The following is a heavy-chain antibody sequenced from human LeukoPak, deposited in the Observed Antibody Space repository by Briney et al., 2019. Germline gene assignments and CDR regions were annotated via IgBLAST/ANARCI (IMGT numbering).Heavy chain of an antibody. CDR1: GFTFSTYW. CDR2: IKQDGSEK. CDR3: AREQRISMIMMSRIWFDP. Sequence: GGSLRLSCAASGFTFSTYWMHWVRQAPGKGLEWVANIKQDGSEKYYVDSVKGRFTVSRDNAKNSLYLQMNGLRAEDTAVYYCAREQRISMIMMSRIWFDPWGQGTLVTVSS. D-gene: IGHD3-22*01. V-gene: IGHV3-7*01. J-gene: IGHJ5*02.